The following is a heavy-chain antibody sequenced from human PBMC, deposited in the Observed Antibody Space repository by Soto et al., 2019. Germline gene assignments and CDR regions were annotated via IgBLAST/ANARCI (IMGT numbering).Heavy chain of an antibody. CDR1: GDSFSSSSVT. D-gene: IGHD5-12*01. CDR3: VRLIGNSWLDF. CDR2: TYYRSKWYN. Sequence: SQTLSLTCAISGDSFSSSSVTWNWIRQSPSRGLEWLGRTYYRSKWYNDYAESVKSRITINPDTSKNQFSLHLNSVTPEDTAVYYCVRLIGNSWLDFWGQGTLVTVPS. V-gene: IGHV6-1*01. J-gene: IGHJ5*01.